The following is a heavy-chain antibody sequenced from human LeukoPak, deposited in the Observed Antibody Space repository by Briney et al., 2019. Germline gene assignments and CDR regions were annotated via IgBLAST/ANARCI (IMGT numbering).Heavy chain of an antibody. CDR3: ARGGHQLLFTNGIYYFDY. Sequence: GGSLRLSCAGSGFTFNNYDMHWVRQGTGKGLEWVSTIGYVGDTYYPGSVKGRFTISRENAKNSLYLQMDSLRAEDTAVYYCARGGHQLLFTNGIYYFDYWGQGTLVSVST. CDR1: GFTFNNYD. V-gene: IGHV3-13*01. D-gene: IGHD2-2*01. CDR2: IGYVGDT. J-gene: IGHJ4*02.